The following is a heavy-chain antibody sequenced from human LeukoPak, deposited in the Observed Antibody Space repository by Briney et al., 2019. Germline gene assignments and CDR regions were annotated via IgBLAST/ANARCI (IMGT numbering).Heavy chain of an antibody. CDR2: ISYDGDNK. D-gene: IGHD6-19*01. CDR3: ARGSANSGWYLIDY. V-gene: IGHV3-30-3*01. Sequence: PGGSLRLSCAASGFSFTDYALDWVRQAPGKGLEWVAVISYDGDNKYYADSVKGRFTISRDKSKNTLYLQMNSLRAEDTAVYYCARGSANSGWYLIDYWGQGTLVTVSS. CDR1: GFSFTDYA. J-gene: IGHJ4*02.